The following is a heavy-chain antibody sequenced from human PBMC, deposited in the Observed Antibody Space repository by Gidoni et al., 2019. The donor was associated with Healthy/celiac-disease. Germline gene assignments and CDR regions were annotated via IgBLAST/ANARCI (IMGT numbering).Heavy chain of an antibody. D-gene: IGHD5-12*01. CDR2: INAGNGNT. Sequence: HDKLVQSGAEVKKPGASVKVSCKASGYTFTSYPMHWVRQAPGQRLEWMGWINAGNGNTKYSQKFQGRVTITRDTSASTAYMELSSLRSEDTAVYYCARVPSDIVATKKGFRYWFDPWGQGTLVTVSS. CDR1: GYTFTSYP. J-gene: IGHJ5*02. CDR3: ARVPSDIVATKKGFRYWFDP. V-gene: IGHV1-3*01.